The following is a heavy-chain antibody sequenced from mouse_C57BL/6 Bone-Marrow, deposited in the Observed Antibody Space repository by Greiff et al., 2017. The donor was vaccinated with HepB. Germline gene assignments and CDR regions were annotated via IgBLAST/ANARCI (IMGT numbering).Heavy chain of an antibody. J-gene: IGHJ4*01. CDR2: IYPGDGDT. V-gene: IGHV1-82*01. D-gene: IGHD2-2*01. CDR1: GYAFSSSW. Sequence: QVHVKQSGPELVKPGASVKISCKASGYAFSSSWMNWVKQRPGKGLEWIGRIYPGDGDTNYNGKFKGKATLTADKSSSTAYMQLSSLTSEDSAVYFCARSPLYYGYDRYAMDYWGQGTSVTVSS. CDR3: ARSPLYYGYDRYAMDY.